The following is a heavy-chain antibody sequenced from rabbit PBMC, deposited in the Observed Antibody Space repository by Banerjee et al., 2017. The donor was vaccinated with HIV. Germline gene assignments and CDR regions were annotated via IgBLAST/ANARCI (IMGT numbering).Heavy chain of an antibody. J-gene: IGHJ4*01. CDR2: IGTGSSGST. Sequence: QSLEESGGGLVQPEGSLTLTCKASGFDFNNNAMCWVRQAPGKGLEWIAYIGTGSSGSTYYASWAKGRFTVSKTSSTTVTLQMTSLTAADTATYFCARDSYGGGLYKYFSLWGPGTLVTVS. V-gene: IGHV1S40*01. D-gene: IGHD4-2*01. CDR3: ARDSYGGGLYKYFSL. CDR1: GFDFNNNA.